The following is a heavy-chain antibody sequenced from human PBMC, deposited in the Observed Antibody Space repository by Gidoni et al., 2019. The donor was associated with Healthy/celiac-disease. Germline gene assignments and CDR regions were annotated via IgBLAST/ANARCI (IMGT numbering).Heavy chain of an antibody. Sequence: QVQLQESGPALVQPSETLSLTFPVSGGSISNYYWSLIRQPPGKGLEWIGYIYYSGSTNYNPSLKSRVTISVDTSKNQFSLKLSSVTAADTAVYYCARVVGPVRLGELSSTFDYWGQGTLVTVSS. D-gene: IGHD3-16*02. CDR2: IYYSGST. CDR1: GGSISNYY. V-gene: IGHV4-59*01. J-gene: IGHJ4*02. CDR3: ARVVGPVRLGELSSTFDY.